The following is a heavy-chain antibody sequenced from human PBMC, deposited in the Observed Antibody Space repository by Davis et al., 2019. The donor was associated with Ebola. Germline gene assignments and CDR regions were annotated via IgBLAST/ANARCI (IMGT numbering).Heavy chain of an antibody. J-gene: IGHJ5*02. Sequence: PSETLSLTCTVSGGSISSYYWSWIRQPPGQGLEWIGYIYYSGSTNYNPSLKSRVTISVDTSKNQFSLKLSSVTAADTAVYYCARGRYDSSGYYPNWFAPWGQGTLVTVSS. CDR1: GGSISSYY. CDR2: IYYSGST. V-gene: IGHV4-59*12. CDR3: ARGRYDSSGYYPNWFAP. D-gene: IGHD3-22*01.